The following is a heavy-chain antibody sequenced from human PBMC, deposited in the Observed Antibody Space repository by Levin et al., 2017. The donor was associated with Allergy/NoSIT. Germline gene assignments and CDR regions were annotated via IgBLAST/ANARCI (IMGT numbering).Heavy chain of an antibody. CDR1: GGSFSGYY. Sequence: PSETLSLTCAVYGGSFSGYYWSWIRQPPGKGLEWIGEINHSGSTNYNPSLKSRVTISVDTSKNQFSLKLSSVTAADTAIYYCARAIPQLVHWFDPWGQGTLVTVSS. J-gene: IGHJ5*02. CDR3: ARAIPQLVHWFDP. D-gene: IGHD6-13*01. CDR2: INHSGST. V-gene: IGHV4-34*01.